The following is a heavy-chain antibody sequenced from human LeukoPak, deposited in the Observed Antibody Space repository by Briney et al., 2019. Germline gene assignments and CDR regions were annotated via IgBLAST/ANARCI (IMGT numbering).Heavy chain of an antibody. CDR2: ITSSSTI. Sequence: PGGSLRLSCAASGFTFSHYAMNWVRQAPGKGLEWVSYITSSSTIYYADSVKGRFTISRDNAKNSLYLQMNSLRAEDTAVYYCARARTYYDLDYWGQGTLVTVSS. CDR3: ARARTYYDLDY. D-gene: IGHD1-26*01. CDR1: GFTFSHYA. V-gene: IGHV3-69-1*01. J-gene: IGHJ4*02.